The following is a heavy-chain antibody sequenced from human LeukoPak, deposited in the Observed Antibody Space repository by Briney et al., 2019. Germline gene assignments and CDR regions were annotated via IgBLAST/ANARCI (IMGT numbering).Heavy chain of an antibody. CDR3: ARDPYGSGSYYYGY. D-gene: IGHD3-10*01. Sequence: GGSLRLSCAASGFTLSSYSMNWVRQAPGKGLEWVSFISSSSGTIYYADSVKGRFTISRDNAKNSLCLQMNSLRAEDTAVYYCARDPYGSGSYYYGYWGQGTLVTVSS. V-gene: IGHV3-48*01. CDR2: ISSSSGTI. J-gene: IGHJ4*02. CDR1: GFTLSSYS.